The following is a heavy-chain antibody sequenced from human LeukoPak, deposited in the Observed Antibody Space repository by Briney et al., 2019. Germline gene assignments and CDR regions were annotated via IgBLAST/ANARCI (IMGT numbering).Heavy chain of an antibody. CDR3: ARDGPYDYGDYLFDY. CDR1: GFTFSSYA. CDR2: ISYDGSNK. V-gene: IGHV3-30-3*01. Sequence: PGGSLRLSCAASGFTFSSYAMHWVRQAPGKGLVWVAVISYDGSNKYCADSVKGRFTISRDNSKNTLYLQMNSLRAEDTAVYYCARDGPYDYGDYLFDYWGQGTLVTVSS. J-gene: IGHJ4*02. D-gene: IGHD4-17*01.